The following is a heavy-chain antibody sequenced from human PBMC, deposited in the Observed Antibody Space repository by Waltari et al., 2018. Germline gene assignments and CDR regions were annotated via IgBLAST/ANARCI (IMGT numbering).Heavy chain of an antibody. V-gene: IGHV4-31*03. D-gene: IGHD3-10*01. CDR3: ARLEETYYYGSGNAFDI. J-gene: IGHJ3*02. CDR2: IYHSGST. CDR1: GGSISSGGYY. Sequence: QVQLQESGPGLVKPSQTLSLTCTVSGGSISSGGYYWSWIRQHPGKGLEWIGYIYHSGSTYYNPSLKSRVTISVDRSKNQFSLKLSSVTAADTAVYYCARLEETYYYGSGNAFDIWGQGTMVTVSS.